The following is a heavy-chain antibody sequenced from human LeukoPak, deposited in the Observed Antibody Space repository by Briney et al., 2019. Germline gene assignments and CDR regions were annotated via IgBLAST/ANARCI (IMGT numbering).Heavy chain of an antibody. CDR2: IYYRVTS. V-gene: IGHV4-59*01. Sequence: PSETLSLTCTVSGDSIGTYYWSWIRQPPGKGLEWIGYIYYRVTSDYNPSLKSRVTMSVDMSTRQISLKLSSVTAADTAVYYCARSSESYDRSGYYSYYFDYWGQGTLVTVSS. J-gene: IGHJ4*02. CDR1: GDSIGTYY. CDR3: ARSSESYDRSGYYSYYFDY. D-gene: IGHD3-22*01.